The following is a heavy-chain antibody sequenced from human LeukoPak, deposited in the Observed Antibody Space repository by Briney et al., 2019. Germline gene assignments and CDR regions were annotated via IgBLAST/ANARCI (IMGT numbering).Heavy chain of an antibody. V-gene: IGHV3-15*01. J-gene: IGHJ4*02. CDR3: TTTNPFY. Sequence: GGSLRLSCAASGFIFNNAWMRWVRQAPGKGLEWVGRIKSKTDGGTTDYAAPVKGRFTISGDDPKNTLYLQMNSLKIEDTAVYYCTTTNPFYWGQGTLVTVSS. CDR1: GFIFNNAW. CDR2: IKSKTDGGTT.